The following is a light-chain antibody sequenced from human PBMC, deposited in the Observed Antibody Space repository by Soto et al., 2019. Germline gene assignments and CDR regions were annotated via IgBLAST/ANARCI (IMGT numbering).Light chain of an antibody. CDR3: QHYDRDPYT. J-gene: IGKJ2*01. V-gene: IGKV1-5*01. Sequence: DIHMTQSPSTLSASVGDRVTITCRASQSVGTDLAWYQQKTGEVPKLRIYDASTLTSGVPPRFSGGGSGTEFTLTISSLQPDDFATYYCQHYDRDPYTFGQGTKREI. CDR1: QSVGTD. CDR2: DAS.